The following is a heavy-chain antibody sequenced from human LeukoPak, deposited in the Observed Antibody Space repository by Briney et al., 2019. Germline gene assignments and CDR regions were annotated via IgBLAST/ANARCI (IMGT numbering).Heavy chain of an antibody. CDR2: IKQDGSEK. CDR3: ARSPYSGSYGPFDY. D-gene: IGHD1-26*01. Sequence: PGGSLRLSCAASGFSFSSYWMSWVRQAPGKGLEWVANIKQDGSEKYYVDSVKGRFTISRDNAKNSLYLQMNSLGAEDTARYYCARSPYSGSYGPFDYWGQGTLVTVSS. V-gene: IGHV3-7*04. CDR1: GFSFSSYW. J-gene: IGHJ4*02.